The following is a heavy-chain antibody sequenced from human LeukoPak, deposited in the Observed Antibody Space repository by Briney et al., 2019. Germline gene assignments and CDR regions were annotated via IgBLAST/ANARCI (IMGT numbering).Heavy chain of an antibody. Sequence: PGGSLRLSCAVSGFPFNFYRMAWVRQAPGKGLEWVSIIGRARESILYADSVTGRFTITRDNAKNSLYQQSDGLRAADTAVYYCARDQCDILAGYYFPACFDYWGQGTLVTVSS. D-gene: IGHD3-9*01. CDR1: GFPFNFYR. CDR3: ARDQCDILAGYYFPACFDY. CDR2: IGRARESI. V-gene: IGHV3-21*01. J-gene: IGHJ4*02.